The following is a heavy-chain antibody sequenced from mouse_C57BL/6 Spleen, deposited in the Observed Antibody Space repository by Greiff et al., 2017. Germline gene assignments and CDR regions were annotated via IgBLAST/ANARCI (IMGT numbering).Heavy chain of an antibody. J-gene: IGHJ3*01. D-gene: IGHD3-2*02. CDR3: AIDSAGFAY. CDR2: INPNNGGT. CDR1: GYTFTDYN. Sequence: EVKLQESGPELVKPGASVKMSCKASGYTFTDYNMHWVKQSHGKSLEWIGYINPNNGGTSYNQKFKGKATLTVNKSSSTAYMELRSLTSEDSAVYYCAIDSAGFAYWGQGTLVTVSA. V-gene: IGHV1-22*01.